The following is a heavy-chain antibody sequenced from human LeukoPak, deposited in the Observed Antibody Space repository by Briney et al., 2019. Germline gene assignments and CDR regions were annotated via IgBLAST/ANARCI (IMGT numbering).Heavy chain of an antibody. CDR1: GGSFSGYY. CDR3: ARGGEYCSSTSCYTIGFDY. Sequence: SETLSLTCAVYGGSFSGYYWSWIRQPPGKGLEWIGEINHSGSTNYNPSLTSRVTISVDTSKNQFSLKLSSVTAADTAVYYCARGGEYCSSTSCYTIGFDYWGQGTLVTVSS. V-gene: IGHV4-34*01. D-gene: IGHD2-2*02. CDR2: INHSGST. J-gene: IGHJ4*02.